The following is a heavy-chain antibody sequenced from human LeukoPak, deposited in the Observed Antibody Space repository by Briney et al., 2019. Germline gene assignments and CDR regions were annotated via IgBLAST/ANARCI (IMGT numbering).Heavy chain of an antibody. Sequence: APVKVSCKASGYTFTSYGISWVRQAPGQGLEWMGWISAYNGNTNYAQKLQGRVTMTTDTSTSTAYMELRSLRSDDTAVYYCARGGPLRYFDWLFGGGDVEDYWGQGTLVTVSS. CDR3: ARGGPLRYFDWLFGGGDVEDY. CDR2: ISAYNGNT. CDR1: GYTFTSYG. V-gene: IGHV1-18*01. D-gene: IGHD3-9*01. J-gene: IGHJ4*02.